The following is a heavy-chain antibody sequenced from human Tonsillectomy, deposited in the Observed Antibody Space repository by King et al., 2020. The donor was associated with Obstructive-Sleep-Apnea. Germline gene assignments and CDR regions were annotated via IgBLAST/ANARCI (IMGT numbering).Heavy chain of an antibody. CDR1: GYTFTSYY. CDR2: INPSGGST. Sequence: QLVQSGAEVKKPGASVKVSCKASGYTFTSYYMHWVRQAPGQGLEWMGIINPSGGSTSYAQKFQGRVTMTRDTSPSTVYMELSSLRSEDTAVYYCAREAVTMVRGVIEGYYYYGMDVWGQGTTVTVSS. J-gene: IGHJ6*02. CDR3: AREAVTMVRGVIEGYYYYGMDV. V-gene: IGHV1-46*01. D-gene: IGHD3-10*01.